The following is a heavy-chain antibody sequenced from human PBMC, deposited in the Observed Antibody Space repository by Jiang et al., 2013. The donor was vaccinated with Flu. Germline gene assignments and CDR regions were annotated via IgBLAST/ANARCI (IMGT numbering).Heavy chain of an antibody. Sequence: SGPGLVKASETLSLTCSVSGGSISGFYWTWIRQPPGKGLEWLGYISYSGSTNYNPSLRSRISMSVDTSKNQFSLKMTSVTAADTALYFCARERLSFGGWAYDLWGQGTVVTGLF. CDR1: GGSISGFY. J-gene: IGHJ3*01. V-gene: IGHV4-59*01. CDR2: ISYSGST. CDR3: ARERLSFGGWAYDL. D-gene: IGHD3-16*01.